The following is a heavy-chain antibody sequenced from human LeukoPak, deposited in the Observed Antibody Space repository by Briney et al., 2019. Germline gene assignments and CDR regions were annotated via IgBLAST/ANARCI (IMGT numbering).Heavy chain of an antibody. V-gene: IGHV4-34*01. CDR3: ARVQDWFDP. CDR1: GGSFSGYY. J-gene: IGHJ5*02. CDR2: INHSGST. Sequence: SETLSLTCAVYGGSFSGYYWSWIRQPPGKGLEWIGEINHSGSTNYNPSLKSRVTISVDTSKNQFSLKLSSVTAANTAVYYCARVQDWFDPWGQGTLVTVSS.